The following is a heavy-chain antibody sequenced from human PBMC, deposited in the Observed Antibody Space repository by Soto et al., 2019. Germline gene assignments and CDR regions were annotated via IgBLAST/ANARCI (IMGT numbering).Heavy chain of an antibody. J-gene: IGHJ6*02. CDR2: IYPGDSDT. Sequence: ESLTNYCMDAGYTFTHYWIVLVGQMPGKGLEWMGIIYPGDSDTKYNPSFQGQVTISADKSITTTYLQWSSLKASDTAIYYCAASIFYYGMDVWGQGTKVTVYS. V-gene: IGHV5-51*01. CDR3: AASIFYYGMDV. CDR1: GYTFTHYW.